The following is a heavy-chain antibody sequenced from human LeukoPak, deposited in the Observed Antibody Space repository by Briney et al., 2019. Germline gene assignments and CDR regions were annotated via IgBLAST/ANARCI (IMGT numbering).Heavy chain of an antibody. Sequence: GGSLRLSCAASGFTFSSYGMHWVRQAPGKGLEWVAVIWYDGGNKYYADSVKGRFTISRDNSKNTLYLQMNSLRAEDTAVYYCARDTKSYSYSSGWFDYWGQGTLVTVSS. V-gene: IGHV3-33*01. J-gene: IGHJ4*02. CDR2: IWYDGGNK. CDR1: GFTFSSYG. CDR3: ARDTKSYSYSSGWFDY. D-gene: IGHD6-19*01.